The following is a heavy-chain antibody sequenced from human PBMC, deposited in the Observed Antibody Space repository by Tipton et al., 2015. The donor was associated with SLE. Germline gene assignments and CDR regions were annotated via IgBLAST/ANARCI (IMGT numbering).Heavy chain of an antibody. D-gene: IGHD4-17*01. CDR2: IQFDGSNK. CDR1: GFTLSHFA. CDR3: AKVEVLDGDYNWYFDL. Sequence: SLRLSCAASGFTLSHFAIHWVRQAPGKGLEWMAFIQFDGSNKYYADSVKGRFSISRDNSKNTVFLQMNSLRPADTTVYYCAKVEVLDGDYNWYFDLWGRGTLDSVSS. V-gene: IGHV3-30*02. J-gene: IGHJ2*01.